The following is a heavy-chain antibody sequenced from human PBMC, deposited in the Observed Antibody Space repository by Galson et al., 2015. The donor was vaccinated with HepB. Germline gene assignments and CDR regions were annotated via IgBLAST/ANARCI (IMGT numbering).Heavy chain of an antibody. J-gene: IGHJ4*02. Sequence: SVKVSCKASGGTFSTFAISWVRQAPGQGLEWMGGIIPVFGIANYAQKFQGRVTITADESTSTAYMELSSLRSDDTAVYYCARSPLAAAVFDYWGQGTLVTVSS. D-gene: IGHD6-13*01. CDR2: IIPVFGIA. CDR1: GGTFSTFA. CDR3: ARSPLAAAVFDY. V-gene: IGHV1-69*13.